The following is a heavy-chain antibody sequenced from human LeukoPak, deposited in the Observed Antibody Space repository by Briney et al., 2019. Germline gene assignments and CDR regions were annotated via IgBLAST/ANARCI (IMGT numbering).Heavy chain of an antibody. V-gene: IGHV3-9*01. CDR2: ISWNSGSI. CDR1: GFTFDDYA. CDR3: ARDTYGSGSYYNAPLDY. Sequence: PGRSLRLSCAASGFTFDDYAMHWVRQAPGKGLEWVSGISWNSGSIGYADSVKGRFTISRDNAKNSLYLQMNSLRAEDTAVYYCARDTYGSGSYYNAPLDYWGQGTLVTVSS. J-gene: IGHJ4*02. D-gene: IGHD3-10*01.